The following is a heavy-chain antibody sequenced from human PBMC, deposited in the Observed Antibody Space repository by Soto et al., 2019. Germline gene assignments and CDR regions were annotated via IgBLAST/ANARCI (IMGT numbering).Heavy chain of an antibody. Sequence: PSETLSLTCTVSHGSITNSAFKWAWIRQPPGKGLEWIGSIYYSGTTYYNPSFQSRVTISVDTSTNQFSLKLNSVTAADTAVYYCARHGEAPAASWFDPWGQGTLVTVSS. CDR3: ARHGEAPAASWFDP. D-gene: IGHD2-2*01. CDR1: HGSITNSAFK. J-gene: IGHJ5*02. CDR2: IYYSGTT. V-gene: IGHV4-39*01.